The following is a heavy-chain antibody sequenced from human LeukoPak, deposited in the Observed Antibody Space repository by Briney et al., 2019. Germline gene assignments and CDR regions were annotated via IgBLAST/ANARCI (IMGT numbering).Heavy chain of an antibody. Sequence: PSETLSLTCTVSGGSISSGGYYWSWIRQHPGKGLEWIGYIYYSGSTYYNPSLKSRVTISVDTSKNQFSLKLSSVTAADTAVYYCARFRLVATIDYWGQGTLVTVSS. CDR3: ARFRLVATIDY. J-gene: IGHJ4*02. V-gene: IGHV4-31*03. D-gene: IGHD5-12*01. CDR2: IYYSGST. CDR1: GGSISSGGYY.